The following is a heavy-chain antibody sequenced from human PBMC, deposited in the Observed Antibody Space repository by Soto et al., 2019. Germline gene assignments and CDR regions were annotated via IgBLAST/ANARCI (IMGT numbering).Heavy chain of an antibody. CDR2: ISGSGGST. Sequence: GGSLRLSCAASGFTFSSYAMSWVRQAPGKGLEWVSAISGSGGSTYYADSVKGRFTISRDNSKNTLYLQMNSLRAEDTAVYYCAKDGSTEDYDILTGMVALVFDIWGQGTMVTVSS. V-gene: IGHV3-23*01. CDR3: AKDGSTEDYDILTGMVALVFDI. CDR1: GFTFSSYA. J-gene: IGHJ3*02. D-gene: IGHD3-9*01.